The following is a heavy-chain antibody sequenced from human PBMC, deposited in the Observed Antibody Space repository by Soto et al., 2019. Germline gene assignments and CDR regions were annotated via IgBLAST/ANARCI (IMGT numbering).Heavy chain of an antibody. CDR3: AKNQGVELVPLATVDWFDP. CDR1: GFIFENFG. D-gene: IGHD1-26*01. V-gene: IGHV3-23*01. CDR2: ISGSGFKK. Sequence: LRLSCAASGFIFENFGMSWVRQAPGKGLEWISSISGSGFKKYYADSVKGRFTISRDNSKSTVYLELNNLSAEDTAVYHCAKNQGVELVPLATVDWFDPWGQGSVVTVPQ. J-gene: IGHJ5*02.